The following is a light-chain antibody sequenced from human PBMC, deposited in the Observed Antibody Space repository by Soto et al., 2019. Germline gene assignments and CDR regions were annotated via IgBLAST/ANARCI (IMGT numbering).Light chain of an antibody. CDR3: SSYTSSSTPLGV. CDR1: SSDVGGYNY. CDR2: DVS. V-gene: IGLV2-14*01. Sequence: QSVLTQPASVSGSPGQSITLSCTGTSSDVGGYNYVSWYQQHPGKAPKLMIYDVSNRPSGVSNRFSGSKSGNTASLTISGLQAEDEADYYCSSYTSSSTPLGVFGTGTKVTVL. J-gene: IGLJ1*01.